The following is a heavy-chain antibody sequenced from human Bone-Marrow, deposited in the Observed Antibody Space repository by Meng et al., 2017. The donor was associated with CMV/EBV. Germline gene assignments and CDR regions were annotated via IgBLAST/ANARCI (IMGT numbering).Heavy chain of an antibody. CDR2: IYGSGGTT. D-gene: IGHD6-13*01. CDR1: GFIFNNYA. J-gene: IGHJ4*02. Sequence: GESLKISCAASGFIFNNYAMTWVRQTPGKGLEWVSTIYGSGGTTNYADSVKGRFTISRDDSRNTLYLQMNSLRVDDTAVFYCARGDSSTTWLVFDYRALGTLVTVSS. V-gene: IGHV3-23*01. CDR3: ARGDSSTTWLVFDY.